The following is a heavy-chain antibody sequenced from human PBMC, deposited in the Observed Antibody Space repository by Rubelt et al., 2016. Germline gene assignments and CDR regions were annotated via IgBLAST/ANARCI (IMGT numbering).Heavy chain of an antibody. V-gene: IGHV3-30*04. CDR1: GFTFSSYA. CDR2: LSYDGSNK. CDR3: ARDPDISLGVAFEI. Sequence: AASGFTFSSYAMHWVRQAPGKGLAWVAVLSYDGSNKYYADSVKGRFTISRDNAKNAQKLQMNSLRAKETAVYYCARDPDISLGVAFEIWGQGTMVTVSS. D-gene: IGHD2-15*01. J-gene: IGHJ3*02.